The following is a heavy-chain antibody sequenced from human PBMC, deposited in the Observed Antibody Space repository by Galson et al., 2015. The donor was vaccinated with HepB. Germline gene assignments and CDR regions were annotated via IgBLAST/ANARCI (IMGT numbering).Heavy chain of an antibody. CDR2: IIPIFGTA. J-gene: IGHJ6*02. V-gene: IGHV1-69*13. D-gene: IGHD3/OR15-3a*01. CDR3: ARVFGTGYFPHYYYGMDV. Sequence: SVKVSCKASGGTFSSYAISWVRQAPGQGLEWMGGIIPIFGTANYAQKFQGRVTITADESTSTAYMELSSLRSEDTAVYYCARVFGTGYFPHYYYGMDVWGQGTTVTVSS. CDR1: GGTFSSYA.